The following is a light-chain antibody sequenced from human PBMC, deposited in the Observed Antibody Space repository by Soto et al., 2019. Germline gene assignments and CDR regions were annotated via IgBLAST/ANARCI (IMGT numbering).Light chain of an antibody. Sequence: IFLTQSPGTLSLSPGERATLSCRASQNVGSTLAWYQQKPGQAPRLLIYDAFNRATGIPARFSGGGSGTDFTLTIRSLEAEDFAVYYCQQRNSWSYTFGQGTRLQIK. CDR1: QNVGST. J-gene: IGKJ2*01. CDR3: QQRNSWSYT. CDR2: DAF. V-gene: IGKV3-11*01.